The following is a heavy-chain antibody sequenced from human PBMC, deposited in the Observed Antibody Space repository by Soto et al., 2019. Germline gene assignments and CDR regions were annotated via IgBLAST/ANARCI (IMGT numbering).Heavy chain of an antibody. CDR3: ARDRIGGSWFDH. Sequence: QVQLQESGPGMVKPSQTLSLTCTVSGSSVSRGDYYWRWIRQPPGKGMEWIGYIYYSENTYYSPSMNSRVTISVETSKNQVSLKLTSLTVADTAVYFCARDRIGGSWFDHWRQGILVSVSS. J-gene: IGHJ5*02. D-gene: IGHD3-16*01. V-gene: IGHV4-30-4*01. CDR1: GSSVSRGDYY. CDR2: IYYSENT.